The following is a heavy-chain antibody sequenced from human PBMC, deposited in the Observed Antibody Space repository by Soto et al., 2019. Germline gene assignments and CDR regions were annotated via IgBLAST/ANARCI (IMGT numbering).Heavy chain of an antibody. Sequence: PGKSLKIFCKASGYRFSHYWIAWVRHMPGKGLEWMGIIYPGDSDTRYSPSFQGQVTISADTSMYTAYLQWSSLKASDTAFYFCARSDFWSGKFDYWGRGTLVTVST. CDR3: ARSDFWSGKFDY. D-gene: IGHD3-3*01. V-gene: IGHV5-51*03. J-gene: IGHJ4*02. CDR1: GYRFSHYW. CDR2: IYPGDSDT.